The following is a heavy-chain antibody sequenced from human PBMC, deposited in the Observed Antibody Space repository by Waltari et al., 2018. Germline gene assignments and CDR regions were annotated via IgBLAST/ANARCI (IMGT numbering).Heavy chain of an antibody. Sequence: QVQLVQSGAEVKKPGASVKVSCKASGYTFTGYYMHWVRQAPGQGLEWMGWINPNSGGTNDAQKFQGRVTMTRDTSISTAYMELSRLRSDDTAVYYCARKGRGFRGFDPWGQGTLVTVSS. V-gene: IGHV1-2*02. D-gene: IGHD3-10*01. CDR1: GYTFTGYY. CDR2: INPNSGGT. CDR3: ARKGRGFRGFDP. J-gene: IGHJ5*02.